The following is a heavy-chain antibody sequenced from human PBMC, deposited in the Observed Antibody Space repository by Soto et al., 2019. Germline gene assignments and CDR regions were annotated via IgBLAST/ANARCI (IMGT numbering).Heavy chain of an antibody. J-gene: IGHJ4*02. V-gene: IGHV3-33*01. CDR2: MWYDGSNK. Sequence: QVQLVESGGGAVQPGRSLRLSCAASGFTFSSYGMNWVRQAPGKGLEWVALMWYDGSNKYYVDSVKGRFSIPRDNSKNTLYLQMNSLRTEDTAVYYCAREGTIVRGSDCWGQGTLVTVSS. CDR1: GFTFSSYG. D-gene: IGHD3-10*01. CDR3: AREGTIVRGSDC.